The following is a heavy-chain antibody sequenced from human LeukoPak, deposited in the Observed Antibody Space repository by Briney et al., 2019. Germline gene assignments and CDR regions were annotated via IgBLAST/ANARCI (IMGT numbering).Heavy chain of an antibody. Sequence: PPETLSLTRALYGGSFSGYYWRLLRQPPGNGLEWIGEINHSGSTNYNPSLKSRVTISVDTSKNQFSLKLRSVTAADTAVYYCARRELGIYYFIYWGQGTLGTVSS. V-gene: IGHV4-34*01. J-gene: IGHJ4*02. CDR1: GGSFSGYY. CDR2: INHSGST. D-gene: IGHD7-27*01. CDR3: ARRELGIYYFIY.